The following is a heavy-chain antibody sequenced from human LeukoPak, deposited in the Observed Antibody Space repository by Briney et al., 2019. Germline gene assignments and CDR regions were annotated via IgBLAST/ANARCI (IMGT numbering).Heavy chain of an antibody. Sequence: SXVXQAPXXXLEGVXNIKEDGTEKYYVDSVKGRFTISRDNAKNSLYLQMNSLRAEDTAVYYCARDREGYYEFWSGYYIKYWGQGTLLTVSS. V-gene: IGHV3-7*01. D-gene: IGHD3-3*01. CDR2: IKEDGTEK. J-gene: IGHJ4*02. CDR3: ARDREGYYEFWSGYYIKY.